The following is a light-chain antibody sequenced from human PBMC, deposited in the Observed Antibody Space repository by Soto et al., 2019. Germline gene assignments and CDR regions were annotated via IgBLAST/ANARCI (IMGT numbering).Light chain of an antibody. CDR3: QQYNNWPYT. CDR1: QSVSSN. J-gene: IGKJ2*01. CDR2: GAS. Sequence: EIVMTQSPATLSVSPWERATLSCRASQSVSSNLAWYQQKPGQAPRLLIYGASTRATGIPARFSGSGSGTEFTLTINSLQSEDYAVYFCQQYNNWPYTFGQGTKVDIK. V-gene: IGKV3-15*01.